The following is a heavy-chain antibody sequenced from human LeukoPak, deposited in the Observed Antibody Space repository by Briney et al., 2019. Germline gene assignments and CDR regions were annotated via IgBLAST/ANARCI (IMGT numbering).Heavy chain of an antibody. CDR2: ISYDGSNK. D-gene: IGHD3-10*01. Sequence: GGSLRLSCAASGFTFSSYGMHWVRQAPGKGLEWVAVISYDGSNKYYADSVKGRFTISRDNSKNTLYLQMNSLRAEDTAVYYCAKDPWGDWGQGTLVTVSS. CDR3: AKDPWGD. CDR1: GFTFSSYG. J-gene: IGHJ4*02. V-gene: IGHV3-30*18.